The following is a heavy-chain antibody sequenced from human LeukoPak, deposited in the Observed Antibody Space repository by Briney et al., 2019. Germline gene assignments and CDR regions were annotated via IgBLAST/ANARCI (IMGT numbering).Heavy chain of an antibody. CDR3: ARDAVVTYGYYYMDV. J-gene: IGHJ6*03. V-gene: IGHV3-66*02. D-gene: IGHD3-16*01. Sequence: GGSLRLSCAASGFTVSSNYMSWVRQAPGEGLGWVSVIYSDGSTYYADSVKGRFTISRDNSKNTLYLQMNSLRAEDTAVYYGARDAVVTYGYYYMDVWGKGTTVTVSS. CDR2: IYSDGST. CDR1: GFTVSSNY.